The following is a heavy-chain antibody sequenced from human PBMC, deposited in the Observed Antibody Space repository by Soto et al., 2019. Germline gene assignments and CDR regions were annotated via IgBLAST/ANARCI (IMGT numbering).Heavy chain of an antibody. CDR3: ARGRYDYVWGSYPNWFDP. Sequence: PSETLSLTCAVYGGSFSGYYCSWSRQPPGKGLEWIGEINHSGSTNYNPSLKSRVTISVDTSKNQFSLKLSSVTAADTAVYYRARGRYDYVWGSYPNWFDPWGQGTLVIVSS. V-gene: IGHV4-34*01. D-gene: IGHD3-16*02. CDR1: GGSFSGYY. CDR2: INHSGST. J-gene: IGHJ5*02.